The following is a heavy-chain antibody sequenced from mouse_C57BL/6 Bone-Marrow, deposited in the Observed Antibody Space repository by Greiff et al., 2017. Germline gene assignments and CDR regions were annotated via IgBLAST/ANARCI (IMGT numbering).Heavy chain of an antibody. D-gene: IGHD5-1-1*01. CDR3: ARRRYHRNRCAMDY. CDR2: IHPNSGST. CDR1: GYTFTSYW. Sequence: QVQLQQPGAELVKPGASVKLSCKASGYTFTSYWMHWVKQRPGQGLEWIGMIHPNSGSTNYNEKFKSKATLTVDKSSSTAYMQLSSLTSEDSAVYYCARRRYHRNRCAMDYWGQGTSVTVSS. V-gene: IGHV1-64*01. J-gene: IGHJ4*01.